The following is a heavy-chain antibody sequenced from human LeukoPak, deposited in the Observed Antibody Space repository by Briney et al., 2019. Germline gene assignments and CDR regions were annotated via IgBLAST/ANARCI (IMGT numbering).Heavy chain of an antibody. Sequence: GGSLRLSCATSGFNFDRYTIHWVRQAPGKGLEWVSLAGWAGGTTLYSDSVRGRFTISRDSGRKSVYLQMNSLTTDDTAFYFCAKELDTMFFDYWGQGALVTVSS. CDR1: GFNFDRYT. CDR2: AGWAGGTT. D-gene: IGHD3-10*02. CDR3: AKELDTMFFDY. V-gene: IGHV3-43*01. J-gene: IGHJ4*02.